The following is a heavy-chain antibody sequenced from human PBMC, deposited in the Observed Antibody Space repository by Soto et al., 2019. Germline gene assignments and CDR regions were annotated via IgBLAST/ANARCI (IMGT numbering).Heavy chain of an antibody. CDR1: GYTFTSYD. CDR3: ARGAPYYDFWSGFPHYYYYMDV. D-gene: IGHD3-3*01. Sequence: ASVKVSCKASGYTFTSYDISWVRQATGQGLEWMGWMNPNSGNTGYAQKFQGRVTMTRNTSISTAYMELSSLRSEDTAVYYCARGAPYYDFWSGFPHYYYYMDVWGKGTTVTVS. J-gene: IGHJ6*03. V-gene: IGHV1-8*01. CDR2: MNPNSGNT.